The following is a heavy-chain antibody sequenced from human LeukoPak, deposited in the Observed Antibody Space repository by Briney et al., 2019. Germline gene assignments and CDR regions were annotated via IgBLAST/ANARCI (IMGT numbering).Heavy chain of an antibody. V-gene: IGHV3-15*01. CDR2: IKSKTDGETT. Sequence: PGGSLRLSCAASGFTFSNAWMSWVRQAPGKGLEWVARIKSKTDGETTDYAAPVKGRFTISRADSKSTLYLQMNSLKTEDTAVYFCATCHGHLFDLVGQGTRVTVSS. CDR3: ATCHGHLFDL. CDR1: GFTFSNAW. J-gene: IGHJ5*02.